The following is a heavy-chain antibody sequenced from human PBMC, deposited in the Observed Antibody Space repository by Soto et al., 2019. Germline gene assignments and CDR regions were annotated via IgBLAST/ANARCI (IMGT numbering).Heavy chain of an antibody. D-gene: IGHD2-15*01. V-gene: IGHV4-31*03. CDR1: GGSISSGGYY. Sequence: QVQLQESGPGLVKPSQTLSLTCTVSGGSISSGGYYWSWIRQHPGKGLEWIGYIYYSGSTYYNPSLKSRVTISADTSKNQFSLKLSSVTAADTAVYYCARADIVVVAATHYYYGMDVWGQGTTVTVSS. J-gene: IGHJ6*02. CDR2: IYYSGST. CDR3: ARADIVVVAATHYYYGMDV.